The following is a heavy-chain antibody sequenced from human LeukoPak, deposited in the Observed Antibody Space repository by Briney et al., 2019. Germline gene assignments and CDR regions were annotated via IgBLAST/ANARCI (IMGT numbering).Heavy chain of an antibody. D-gene: IGHD1-26*01. J-gene: IGHJ5*02. Sequence: SETLSLTCTVSGGSISGDYGSWIRQPPGQGLGWIAYIHSNGYTNHNPSLKRRVTIFTLKVTAVTAADTAMYYCTKREGPMSGSYDYFDPWGQGTLVTVS. CDR2: IHSNGYT. CDR1: GGSISGDY. CDR3: TKREGPMSGSYDYFDP. V-gene: IGHV4-4*09.